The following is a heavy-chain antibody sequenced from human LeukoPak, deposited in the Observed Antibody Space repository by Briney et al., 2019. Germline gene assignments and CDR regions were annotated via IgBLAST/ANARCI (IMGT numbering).Heavy chain of an antibody. D-gene: IGHD3-9*01. CDR1: GFTFSDYN. CDR3: ARSIGLTGGGVDV. Sequence: PGGSLRLSCAASGFTFSDYNMNWVRQAPGKGLEWVSYITNGGSTIHHADSVKGRFTISRDNAKKTLYLQMNSLRAEDAAVYYCARSIGLTGGGVDVWGQGTTVTVSS. V-gene: IGHV3-11*01. J-gene: IGHJ6*02. CDR2: ITNGGSTI.